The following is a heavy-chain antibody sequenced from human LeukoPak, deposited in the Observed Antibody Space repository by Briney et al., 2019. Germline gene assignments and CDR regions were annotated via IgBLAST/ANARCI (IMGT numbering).Heavy chain of an antibody. J-gene: IGHJ5*02. V-gene: IGHV3-11*01. Sequence: GGSLRLSCAASGFTFSDYYMTWIRQGPGKGLEWVSYVSSSGSTMYYTDSVKGRFTISRDNAKNSLYLQMNSLRGEDTAVYYCARIITVGGTDWFDPWGQGTLVTVSS. CDR3: ARIITVGGTDWFDP. CDR1: GFTFSDYY. D-gene: IGHD6-13*01. CDR2: VSSSGSTM.